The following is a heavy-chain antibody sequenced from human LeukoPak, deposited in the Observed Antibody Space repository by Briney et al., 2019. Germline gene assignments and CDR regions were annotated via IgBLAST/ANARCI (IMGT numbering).Heavy chain of an antibody. J-gene: IGHJ4*02. CDR3: ARDGADIAAADLATFDY. CDR1: GYTFTSYG. Sequence: ASVKVFCKASGYTFTSYGISWVRQAPGQGLEWMGWISAYNGNTNYAQKLQGRVTMTTDTSTSTAYMELRSLRSDDTAVYYCARDGADIAAADLATFDYWGQGTLVTVSS. V-gene: IGHV1-18*01. D-gene: IGHD6-13*01. CDR2: ISAYNGNT.